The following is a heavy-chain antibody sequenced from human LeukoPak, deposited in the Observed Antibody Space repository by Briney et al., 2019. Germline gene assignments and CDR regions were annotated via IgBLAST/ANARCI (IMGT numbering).Heavy chain of an antibody. J-gene: IGHJ4*02. Sequence: PSETLSLTCAVSGYSISSGYYWGWIRQPPGKGPEWIGEIDHSGGTNYNPSLKSRVTISVDTSRNQFSLRLNSVTAADTAVYYCATFRWGIGFEYWGPGTLVTVSS. D-gene: IGHD3-16*01. CDR1: GYSISSGYY. CDR2: IDHSGGT. V-gene: IGHV4-38-2*01. CDR3: ATFRWGIGFEY.